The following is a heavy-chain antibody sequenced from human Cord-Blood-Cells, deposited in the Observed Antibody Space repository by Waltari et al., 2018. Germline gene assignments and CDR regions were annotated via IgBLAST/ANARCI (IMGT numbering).Heavy chain of an antibody. V-gene: IGHV3-23*01. D-gene: IGHD6-6*01. J-gene: IGHJ4*02. Sequence: EVQLLESGGGLVQPGGSLRLSCAAYGFTFSSYAMSWVRQAPGRGLGWVAAISGSGGSTYYSDSVKGRFTISRDNSKNTLYLQMNSLRAEDTAVYYCQAVAARDYWGQGTLVTVSS. CDR1: GFTFSSYA. CDR3: QAVAARDY. CDR2: ISGSGGST.